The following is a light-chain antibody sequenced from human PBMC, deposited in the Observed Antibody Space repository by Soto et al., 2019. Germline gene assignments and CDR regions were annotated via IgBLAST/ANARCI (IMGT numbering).Light chain of an antibody. J-gene: IGKJ1*01. CDR1: RGVSANY. CDR3: QQYGSSPRT. CDR2: GAS. Sequence: VLTQSPVTLSLSPGEGATRSCRASRGVSANYLAWYQQKPGQAPTLLIYGASIRAAGIPDRFSGSGSGTDFTLTIRRLEPEDFAVYYCQQYGSSPRTFGQGTKVDI. V-gene: IGKV3-20*01.